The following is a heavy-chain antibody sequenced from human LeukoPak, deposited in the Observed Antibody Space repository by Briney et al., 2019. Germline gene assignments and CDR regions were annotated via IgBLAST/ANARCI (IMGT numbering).Heavy chain of an antibody. V-gene: IGHV1-8*01. D-gene: IGHD2-15*01. CDR2: MNPNSGNT. CDR3: ARADIVVVVAATRPYYYYYYGMDV. J-gene: IGHJ6*02. CDR1: GYTFTSYD. Sequence: GAPVKVSCKASGYTFTSYDINWVRQATGQGLEWMGWMNPNSGNTGYAQKFQGRVTMTRNTSISTAYMELSSLRSEDTAVYYCARADIVVVVAATRPYYYYYYGMDVWGQGTTVTVSS.